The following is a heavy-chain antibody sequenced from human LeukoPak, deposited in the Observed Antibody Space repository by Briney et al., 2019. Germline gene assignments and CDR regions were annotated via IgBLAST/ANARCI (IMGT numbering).Heavy chain of an antibody. D-gene: IGHD3-10*01. CDR3: ARVSRSGSYYNRAAFDI. Sequence: PGGSLRLSCAASGFRFTDYWMHWVRQGPGKGLVWVARINTDGRATTYADSVRGRFIISRDNAKNTLYLQMNSLRAEDTAVYYCARVSRSGSYYNRAAFDIWGQGTMVTVSS. V-gene: IGHV3-74*01. J-gene: IGHJ3*02. CDR1: GFRFTDYW. CDR2: INTDGRAT.